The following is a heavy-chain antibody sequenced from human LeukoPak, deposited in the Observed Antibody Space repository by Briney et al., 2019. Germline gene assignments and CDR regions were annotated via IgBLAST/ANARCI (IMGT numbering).Heavy chain of an antibody. Sequence: GGSLRLSCAASGFTFSVYGMHWVRQAPGKGLVWVSRISTDGSSTTNADSVKGRFTISRDNAKNMVYLQMNSLRVEDTAVYYCARDCGTSGCDFWGQGTLVTVSS. J-gene: IGHJ4*02. CDR1: GFTFSVYG. CDR2: ISTDGSST. D-gene: IGHD5-12*01. CDR3: ARDCGTSGCDF. V-gene: IGHV3-74*01.